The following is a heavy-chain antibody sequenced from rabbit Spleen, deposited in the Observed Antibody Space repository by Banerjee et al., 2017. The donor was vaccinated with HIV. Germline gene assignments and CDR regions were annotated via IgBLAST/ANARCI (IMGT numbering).Heavy chain of an antibody. CDR3: ARDLPGVIGWNFGF. CDR1: GIDFSSGYV. V-gene: IGHV1S45*01. CDR2: VSGGST. Sequence: QEQLVESGGGLVKPGASLTLTCTASGIDFSSGYVMGWVRQAPGKGLECIGWVSGGSTWYATWVNGRFTISRTSSTTVTLQMTSLTVADTASYFCARDLPGVIGWNFGFWGPGTLVTVS. D-gene: IGHD3-1*01. J-gene: IGHJ4*02.